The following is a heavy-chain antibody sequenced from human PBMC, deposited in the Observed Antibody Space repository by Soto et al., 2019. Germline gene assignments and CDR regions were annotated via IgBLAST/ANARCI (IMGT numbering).Heavy chain of an antibody. CDR3: ARSLSAIPGES. Sequence: PGGSLRLSCAATGFSISNYWMIWVRQGPGKGPEWVANIKQDASEKYYVDSVKGRFTISRDNAENSLYLQMTSLRAEDTAVYHCARSLSAIPGESWGQGTLVTVSS. CDR2: IKQDASEK. V-gene: IGHV3-7*05. J-gene: IGHJ5*02. D-gene: IGHD2-21*01. CDR1: GFSISNYW.